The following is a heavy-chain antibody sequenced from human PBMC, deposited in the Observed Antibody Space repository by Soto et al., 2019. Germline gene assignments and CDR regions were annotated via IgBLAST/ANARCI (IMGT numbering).Heavy chain of an antibody. CDR2: ISSSSSYI. CDR3: AGEGRWLANY. V-gene: IGHV3-21*01. D-gene: IGHD2-15*01. J-gene: IGHJ4*02. CDR1: GFTFSSYS. Sequence: EVQLVESGGGLVKPGGSLRLSCAASGFTFSSYSMNWVRQAPGKGLEWVSSISSSSSYIYYADSVKGRFTISRDNAKNSLYLQMNSLRAEDTAVYYCAGEGRWLANYWGQGTLVTVSS.